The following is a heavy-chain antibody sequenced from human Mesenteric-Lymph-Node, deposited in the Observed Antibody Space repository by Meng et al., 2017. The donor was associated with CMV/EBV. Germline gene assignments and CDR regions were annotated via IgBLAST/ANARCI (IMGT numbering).Heavy chain of an antibody. J-gene: IGHJ6*02. Sequence: GGSLRLSCAASGFTFSSYEMNWVRQAPGKGLEWVSYISSSGSTIYYADSVKGRFTISRDNAKNSLYLQMNSLRAEDTAVYYCARDPYYDFWSGYYRGRYYYYGMDVWGQGTTVTVS. V-gene: IGHV3-48*03. CDR1: GFTFSSYE. CDR2: ISSSGSTI. D-gene: IGHD3-3*01. CDR3: ARDPYYDFWSGYYRGRYYYYGMDV.